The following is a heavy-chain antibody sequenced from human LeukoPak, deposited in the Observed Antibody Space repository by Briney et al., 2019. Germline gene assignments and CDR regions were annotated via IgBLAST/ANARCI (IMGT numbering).Heavy chain of an antibody. V-gene: IGHV1-2*02. D-gene: IGHD3-10*01. CDR2: FNLNSGGT. J-gene: IGHJ3*02. Sequence: ASVKVSCTTSGYTFTTYSITWVRQAPGQGLEWMGWFNLNSGGTNYAQKFQGRVTMTRDTSISTAYMELSRLRSDDTAVYYCARAGKLMITMVRGALASKKGFDIWGQGTMVTVSS. CDR1: GYTFTTYS. CDR3: ARAGKLMITMVRGALASKKGFDI.